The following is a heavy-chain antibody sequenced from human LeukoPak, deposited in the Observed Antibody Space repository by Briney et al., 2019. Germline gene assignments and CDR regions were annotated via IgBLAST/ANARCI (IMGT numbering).Heavy chain of an antibody. D-gene: IGHD3-22*01. J-gene: IGHJ4*02. V-gene: IGHV1-46*01. CDR3: ARDLGYYDSSGYYDY. CDR2: INPSDGTR. Sequence: ASVKVSCKASGNIFTSSYTHWVRQAPGQGLEWMGVINPSDGTRNYAQKFQGRVTMTRDMSTSTVYMDLSSLRSEDTAVYYCARDLGYYDSSGYYDYWGQGTLVTVSS. CDR1: GNIFTSSY.